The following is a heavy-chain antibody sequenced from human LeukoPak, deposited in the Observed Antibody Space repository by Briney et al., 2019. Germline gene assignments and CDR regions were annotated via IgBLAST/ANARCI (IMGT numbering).Heavy chain of an antibody. D-gene: IGHD6-13*01. J-gene: IGHJ5*02. V-gene: IGHV1-18*01. CDR1: GGTFSSYG. Sequence: ASVKVSCKASGGTFSSYGISWVRQAPGQGLEWMGWISAYNDNTNYAQKLQGRVTMTTDTSTSTAYMELRSLRSDDTAVYCCARDWRGAAVNWFDPWGQGTLVSVSS. CDR3: ARDWRGAAVNWFDP. CDR2: ISAYNDNT.